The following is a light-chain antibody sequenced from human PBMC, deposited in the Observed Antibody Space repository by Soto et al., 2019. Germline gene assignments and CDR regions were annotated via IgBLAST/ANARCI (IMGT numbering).Light chain of an antibody. J-gene: IGKJ4*01. Sequence: EIVLTQSPGTLSLSPGERATLSCRANQSVSSSFLAWYQQKPGQAPRLLIYGASSRATGIPDRFSGSGSGTDFTLTISRLEPEDVAVYYCQQYGSSPRTFGGGTKVEIK. CDR2: GAS. V-gene: IGKV3-20*01. CDR3: QQYGSSPRT. CDR1: QSVSSSF.